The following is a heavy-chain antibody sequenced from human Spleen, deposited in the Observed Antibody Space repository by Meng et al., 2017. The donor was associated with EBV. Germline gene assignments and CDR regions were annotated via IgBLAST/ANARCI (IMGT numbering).Heavy chain of an antibody. CDR3: ARGRIVVVPAARVRFDP. CDR1: GGSFSGYY. J-gene: IGHJ5*02. D-gene: IGHD2-2*01. Sequence: QVQLQQWGAGLLKPSETLSLTCAVYGGSFSGYYWSWIRQPPGKGLEWIGEINHSGSTNYNPSLKSRVTISVDTSKNQFSLKLSSVTAADTAVYYCARGRIVVVPAARVRFDPWGQGTLVTVSS. CDR2: INHSGST. V-gene: IGHV4-34*01.